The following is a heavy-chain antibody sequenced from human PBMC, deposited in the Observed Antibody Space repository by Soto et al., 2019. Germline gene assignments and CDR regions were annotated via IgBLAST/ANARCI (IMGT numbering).Heavy chain of an antibody. D-gene: IGHD6-13*01. CDR2: INPNSGGT. CDR1: GYTFTGYY. Sequence: GASVKVSCKASGYTFTGYYMHWVRQAPGQGLEWMGWINPNSGGTNYAQKFQGWVTMTRDTSISTAYMELSRLRSDDTAVYYCARESRWQQLGTQTPYYYYYGMDVWGQGTTVTVSS. J-gene: IGHJ6*02. V-gene: IGHV1-2*04. CDR3: ARESRWQQLGTQTPYYYYYGMDV.